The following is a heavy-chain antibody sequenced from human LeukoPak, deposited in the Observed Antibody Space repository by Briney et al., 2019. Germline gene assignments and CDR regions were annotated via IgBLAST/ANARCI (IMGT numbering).Heavy chain of an antibody. Sequence: GGSLRLSCAASGFSFSSYSINWVRQAPGKGLEWVSSISGGSSFISYTDSVKSRFIISRDNAKNSLSLQMNSLRVEDTAVYYCAREDYGSGSYLNWFDSWGQGTLVAVSS. V-gene: IGHV3-21*01. CDR1: GFSFSSYS. J-gene: IGHJ5*01. CDR2: ISGGSSFI. D-gene: IGHD3-10*01. CDR3: AREDYGSGSYLNWFDS.